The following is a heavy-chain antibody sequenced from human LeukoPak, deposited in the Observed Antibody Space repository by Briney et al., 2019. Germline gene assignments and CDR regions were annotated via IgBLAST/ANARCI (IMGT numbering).Heavy chain of an antibody. V-gene: IGHV4-61*08. CDR3: ARLPVVVAATPWYYYYGMDV. CDR1: GGSISSGGYY. Sequence: SETLSLTCTVSGGSISSGGYYWSWIRQPPGKGLEWIGYIYYSGSTNYNPSLKSRVTISVDTSKNQFSLKLSSVTAADTAVYYCARLPVVVAATPWYYYYGMDVWGQGTTVTVSS. D-gene: IGHD2-15*01. CDR2: IYYSGST. J-gene: IGHJ6*02.